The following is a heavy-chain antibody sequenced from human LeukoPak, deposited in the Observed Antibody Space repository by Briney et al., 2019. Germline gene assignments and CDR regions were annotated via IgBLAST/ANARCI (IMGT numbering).Heavy chain of an antibody. CDR1: GYTFTSYR. Sequence: SVKVSCKASGYTFTSYRISWVRQAPGQGLEWMGGIIPIFGTANYAQKFQGRVTITADKSTSTAYMELSSLRSEDTAVYYCASSPLLVATDYYYYMDVWGKGTTVTVSS. CDR2: IIPIFGTA. V-gene: IGHV1-69*06. CDR3: ASSPLLVATDYYYYMDV. D-gene: IGHD5-12*01. J-gene: IGHJ6*03.